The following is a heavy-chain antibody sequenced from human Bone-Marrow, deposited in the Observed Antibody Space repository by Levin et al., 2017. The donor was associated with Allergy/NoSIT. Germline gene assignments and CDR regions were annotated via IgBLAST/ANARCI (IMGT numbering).Heavy chain of an antibody. J-gene: IGHJ4*02. V-gene: IGHV1-18*01. CDR1: GYNFTNYG. CDR2: ISAYTGNT. Sequence: ASVKVSCKTSGYNFTNYGVTWVRQAPGQGLEWMGWISAYTGNTNYPQKMQGRVTLTTDTSTSTAYMELRSLRSDDTAVYYCARDHGPLTSYFGSGSGYWGKGTLVTVSS. CDR3: ARDHGPLTSYFGSGSGY. D-gene: IGHD3-10*01.